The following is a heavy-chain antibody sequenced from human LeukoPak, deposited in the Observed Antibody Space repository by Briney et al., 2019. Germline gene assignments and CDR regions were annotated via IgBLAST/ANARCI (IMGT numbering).Heavy chain of an antibody. D-gene: IGHD4-17*01. J-gene: IGHJ4*02. Sequence: SETLSLTCTVSGGSISSSSYYWGWIRPPPGQGLESIGSIDYSGSTYSNPSLKSRITISVDTSKNQFSLKLSSVTAADTAVYYCARHRIYGHPNCFDYWGQGTLVTVSS. CDR3: ARHRIYGHPNCFDY. CDR2: IDYSGST. CDR1: GGSISSSSYY. V-gene: IGHV4-39*01.